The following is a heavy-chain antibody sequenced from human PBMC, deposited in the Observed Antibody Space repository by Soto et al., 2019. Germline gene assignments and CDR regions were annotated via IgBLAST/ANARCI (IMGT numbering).Heavy chain of an antibody. CDR3: AKGPWGDYVLVGYFEY. V-gene: IGHV3-30*18. CDR1: GFTFSDYG. J-gene: IGHJ4*02. CDR2: ISYDETNT. D-gene: IGHD4-17*01. Sequence: QVQLVESGGGVVQPGRSLRLTCAASGFTFSDYGMHWVRQAPGKGLEWVAVISYDETNTYYGDFVEGRFAISRDNSKNTLYLQLNSQRDEDTAMYYCAKGPWGDYVLVGYFEYWGQGTQVTVSS.